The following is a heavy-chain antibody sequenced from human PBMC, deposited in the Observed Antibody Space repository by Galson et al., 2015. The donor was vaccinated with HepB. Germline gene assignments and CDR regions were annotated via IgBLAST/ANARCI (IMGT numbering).Heavy chain of an antibody. D-gene: IGHD6-6*01. V-gene: IGHV1-18*01. CDR3: ARADTYRSSSSRAFDM. CDR2: ISGYNGNI. J-gene: IGHJ3*02. Sequence: SVKVSCKASGSSFITYGITWVRQAPGQGLEWMGWISGYNGNIKYAQKFQGRVTVTTDTSTSTAYMELRSLGSDDTAVYYCARADTYRSSSSRAFDMWGQGTMVTVSS. CDR1: GSSFITYG.